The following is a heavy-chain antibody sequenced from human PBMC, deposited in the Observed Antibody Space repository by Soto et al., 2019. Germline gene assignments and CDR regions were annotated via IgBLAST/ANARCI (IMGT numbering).Heavy chain of an antibody. D-gene: IGHD3-10*01. V-gene: IGHV4-59*08. CDR3: ARYRTMVRGSPFYYYYMDV. Sequence: SETLSLTCTVSGGSISSYYWSWIRQPPGKGLEWIGYIYYSGSTNYNPSLKSRVTISVDTSKNQFSLKLSSVTAADTAVYYCARYRTMVRGSPFYYYYMDVWGKGTTVTVSS. CDR2: IYYSGST. CDR1: GGSISSYY. J-gene: IGHJ6*03.